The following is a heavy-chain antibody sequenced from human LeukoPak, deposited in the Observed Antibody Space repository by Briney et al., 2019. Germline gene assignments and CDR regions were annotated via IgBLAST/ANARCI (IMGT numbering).Heavy chain of an antibody. Sequence: PGGSLRLSCAASGFTFSSYAMSWVRQAPGKGLEWVSATSGSGGSTYYADSVKGRFTISRDNSKNTLYLQMNSLRAEDTAVYYCAKDGEVAATPYYFDYWGQGTLVTVSS. V-gene: IGHV3-23*01. D-gene: IGHD2-15*01. CDR1: GFTFSSYA. CDR2: TSGSGGST. CDR3: AKDGEVAATPYYFDY. J-gene: IGHJ4*02.